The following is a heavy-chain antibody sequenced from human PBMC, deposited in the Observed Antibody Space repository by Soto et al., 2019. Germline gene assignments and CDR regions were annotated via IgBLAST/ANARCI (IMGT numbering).Heavy chain of an antibody. J-gene: IGHJ4*02. D-gene: IGHD6-19*01. CDR2: ISSSSSTI. Sequence: PGGSLGLSCAASGFTFSSYSMNWVRQAPGKGLEWVSYISSSSSTIYYAASVKGRFTISRDNAKNSLYLQMNSLRAEDTAVYYCARDTGGAAYSSGWYGYWGQGTLVTVSS. CDR1: GFTFSSYS. V-gene: IGHV3-48*01. CDR3: ARDTGGAAYSSGWYGY.